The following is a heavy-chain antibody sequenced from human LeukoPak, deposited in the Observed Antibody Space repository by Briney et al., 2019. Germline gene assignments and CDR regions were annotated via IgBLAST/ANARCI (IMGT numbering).Heavy chain of an antibody. CDR2: IRYDGSII. CDR3: AKDVNTGGDYFDH. D-gene: IGHD1-14*01. Sequence: GESLRLSCAASGFTFRNSGMHWVRQALAKGLEWVAFIRYDGSIIYYADSVKGRFTISRDNSKNTLYLQMNSLRAEDTAVYYCAKDVNTGGDYFDHWGQGTLGTVSS. V-gene: IGHV3-30*02. CDR1: GFTFRNSG. J-gene: IGHJ4*02.